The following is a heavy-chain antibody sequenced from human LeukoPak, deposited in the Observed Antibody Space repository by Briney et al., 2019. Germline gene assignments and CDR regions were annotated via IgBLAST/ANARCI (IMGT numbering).Heavy chain of an antibody. CDR3: AKDWRWVGMATSYADY. J-gene: IGHJ4*02. V-gene: IGHV3-23*01. Sequence: PGGSLRLSCAASGFTFSSYDMTWVRQTPGRGLEWVSSIRPSGANTYYGDSVKGRFTISRDNSKHTVYLQMNSLRAEDTAVYYCAKDWRWVGMATSYADYWGQGTLVTVSS. CDR2: IRPSGANT. D-gene: IGHD5-24*01. CDR1: GFTFSSYD.